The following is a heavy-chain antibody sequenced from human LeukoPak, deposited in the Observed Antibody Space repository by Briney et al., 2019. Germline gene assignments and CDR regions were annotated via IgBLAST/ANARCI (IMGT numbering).Heavy chain of an antibody. CDR2: IYYSGST. Sequence: GSLRLSCAASGFTFSSYSMNWVRQAPGKGLEWIGYIYYSGSTTYNPSLKSRVTISVDTSKNQFSLKLSSVTAADTAVYYCARHKWWYDYWGQGTLVTVSS. CDR1: GFTFSSYS. D-gene: IGHD2-15*01. V-gene: IGHV4-59*08. CDR3: ARHKWWYDY. J-gene: IGHJ4*02.